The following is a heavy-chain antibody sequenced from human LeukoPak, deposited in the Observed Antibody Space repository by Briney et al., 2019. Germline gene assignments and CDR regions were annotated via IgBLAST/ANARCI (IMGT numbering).Heavy chain of an antibody. CDR2: INPNTGGT. V-gene: IGHV1-2*02. J-gene: IGHJ6*03. CDR1: GYTFSGYF. D-gene: IGHD4-23*01. CDR3: GRDSRLNFDNGGFFNYYMDV. Sequence: ASVKVSCKASGYTFSGYFMHWVRQAPGRGPERMGWINPNTGGTHYAEKFQGRVTMTRDTSISTVYMELSRLTSDDTAMYSCGRDSRLNFDNGGFFNYYMDVWGKGTTVTVSS.